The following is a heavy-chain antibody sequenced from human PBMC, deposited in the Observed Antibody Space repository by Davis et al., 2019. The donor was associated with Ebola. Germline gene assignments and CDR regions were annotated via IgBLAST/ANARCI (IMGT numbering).Heavy chain of an antibody. CDR3: ASNSGGWGNFDF. CDR1: GHSLSESP. V-gene: IGHV1-24*01. CDR2: FDLEHAET. J-gene: IGHJ4*02. D-gene: IGHD7-27*01. Sequence: AASVNVSCKVSGHSLSESPIHWVRQAPGKGLEWMGGFDLEHAETIYAERFAGRVTMTEDTSTDTAYMELTSLSSEDTAVYYCASNSGGWGNFDFWGQGTLVTVSS.